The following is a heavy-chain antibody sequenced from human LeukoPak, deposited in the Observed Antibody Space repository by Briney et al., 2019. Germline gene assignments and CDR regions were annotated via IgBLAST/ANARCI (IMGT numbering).Heavy chain of an antibody. J-gene: IGHJ3*02. V-gene: IGHV4-59*12. D-gene: IGHD3-10*01. CDR3: ARGSSSGRSGHDAFDI. CDR1: GGSISSYY. CDR2: IYYSGSS. Sequence: SETLSLTCTVSGGSISSYYWSWIRQPPGKGLEWIGNIYYSGSSYYNPSLKSRVTISVDTSKNQLSLKLTSVTAADTAVYYCARGSSSGRSGHDAFDIWGQGTMVTVSS.